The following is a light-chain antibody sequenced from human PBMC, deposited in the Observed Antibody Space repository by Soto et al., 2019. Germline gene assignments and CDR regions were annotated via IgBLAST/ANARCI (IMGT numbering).Light chain of an antibody. CDR1: SSDVGAYNY. CDR2: EVS. Sequence: QSVLTQPASVSGSPGQSITISCTGTSSDVGAYNYVSWYQQHPGKAPKLIISEVSNRPSGVSNRFSGSKSGNTASLTISGRQAEDEADYYCSSYTSSSTVVFGGGTKLTVL. V-gene: IGLV2-14*01. J-gene: IGLJ2*01. CDR3: SSYTSSSTVV.